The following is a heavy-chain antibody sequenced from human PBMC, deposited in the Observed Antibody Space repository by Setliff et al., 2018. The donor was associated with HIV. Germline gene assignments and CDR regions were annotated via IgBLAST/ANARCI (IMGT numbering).Heavy chain of an antibody. D-gene: IGHD3-10*01. CDR2: IYYSGST. Sequence: SQTLSLTCTVSSGSISSSTYYWGWIRQPPGKGLEWIGSIYYSGSTYYNPSLKSRVTISVDTSKNQFSLNLSSVTAADTAVYYCARLKSGSLGGYVDYWGQGTLVTVSS. V-gene: IGHV4-39*07. CDR3: ARLKSGSLGGYVDY. J-gene: IGHJ4*02. CDR1: SGSISSSTYY.